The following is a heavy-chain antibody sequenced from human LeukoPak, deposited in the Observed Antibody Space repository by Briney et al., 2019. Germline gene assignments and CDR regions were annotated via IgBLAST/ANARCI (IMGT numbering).Heavy chain of an antibody. CDR2: ITSSGSHI. V-gene: IGHV3-21*06. CDR3: ARDDYYDVGGYADDGFDI. D-gene: IGHD3-22*01. CDR1: DFAFSSYC. Sequence: GGSLRLSCAASDFAFSSYCMNWLRQPPGKGLEWVSSITSSGSHIHYADSVKGRFTVSRDNAKNTLYLQMNSLRTEDTAAYYCARDDYYDVGGYADDGFDIWGQGTMVTVSS. J-gene: IGHJ3*02.